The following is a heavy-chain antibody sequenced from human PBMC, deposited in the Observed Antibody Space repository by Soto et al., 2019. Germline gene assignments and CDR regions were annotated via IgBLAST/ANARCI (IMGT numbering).Heavy chain of an antibody. CDR1: GFTFSSYS. Sequence: EVQLVESGGGLVKPGGSLRLSCAASGFTFSSYSMNWVRQAPGKGLEWVSSISSSSSYIYYADSVKGRFTISRDNAKNSLYLQMNSLRAEDTAVYYCAREEFRGAGTPTYLRYWGPGTLVTVSS. CDR2: ISSSSSYI. J-gene: IGHJ4*02. V-gene: IGHV3-21*01. D-gene: IGHD6-19*01. CDR3: AREEFRGAGTPTYLRY.